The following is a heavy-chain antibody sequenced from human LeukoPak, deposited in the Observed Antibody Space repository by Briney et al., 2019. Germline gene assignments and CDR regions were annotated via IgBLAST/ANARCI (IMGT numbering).Heavy chain of an antibody. Sequence: SETLSLTCAVSGASISSSNYYWGWVRQSPGKGLEWIGNIYSSGNTYYNASLKSRVTISVDTSKNQFSLKLSSVTAADTAVYYCARQDIVVVPAAIDYYYYMDVWGKGTTVTISS. J-gene: IGHJ6*03. D-gene: IGHD2-2*01. V-gene: IGHV4-39*07. CDR1: GASISSSNYY. CDR2: IYSSGNT. CDR3: ARQDIVVVPAAIDYYYYMDV.